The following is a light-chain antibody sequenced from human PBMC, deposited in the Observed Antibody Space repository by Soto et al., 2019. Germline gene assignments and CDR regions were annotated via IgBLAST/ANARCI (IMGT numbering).Light chain of an antibody. Sequence: DIQMTQSPSSVSASVGDRVTITCRASQDISNWLAWYLQKPGRAPKLLIYSASSLQTGVPSRFSGSGSGTDLTLTISSLQPEDFATYYCQQANTFPYTFGQGTKLEIK. CDR3: QQANTFPYT. J-gene: IGKJ2*01. V-gene: IGKV1-12*01. CDR1: QDISNW. CDR2: SAS.